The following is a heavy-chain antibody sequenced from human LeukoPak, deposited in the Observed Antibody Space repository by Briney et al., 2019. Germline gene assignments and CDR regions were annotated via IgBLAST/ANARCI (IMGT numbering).Heavy chain of an antibody. D-gene: IGHD6-6*01. CDR3: ARPEYSTSSGPDY. J-gene: IGHJ4*02. CDR1: GYRFTSYW. Sequence: GESLKISCQSSGYRFTSYWIAWVRQMPGKGLEWMGLIYPSDSDTRYSPSFQGQVTISADKSISTAYLQWSSLKASDTAMYYCARPEYSTSSGPDYRGQGTLVTVSS. CDR2: IYPSDSDT. V-gene: IGHV5-51*01.